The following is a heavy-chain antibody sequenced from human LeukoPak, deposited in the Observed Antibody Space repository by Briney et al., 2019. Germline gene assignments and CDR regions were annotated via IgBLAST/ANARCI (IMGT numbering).Heavy chain of an antibody. V-gene: IGHV1-8*01. D-gene: IGHD3-3*01. CDR3: ARGLESST. J-gene: IGHJ5*02. CDR2: MNPNSGNS. Sequence: ASVKVSCKASGYTFTSYDINWVRQGTGQGLEGMGWMNPNSGNSGYAQKFQGIVNMTRNTSISTAYMELSSLRSEDTAVYYWARGLESSTWGQGTLVTVSS. CDR1: GYTFTSYD.